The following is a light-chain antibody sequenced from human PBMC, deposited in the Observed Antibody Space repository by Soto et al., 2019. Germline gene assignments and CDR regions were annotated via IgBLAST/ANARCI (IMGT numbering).Light chain of an antibody. CDR1: SSNIGAGYD. V-gene: IGLV1-40*01. Sequence: QYVLTQPPSESGAPGQRVTISCTGSSSNIGAGYDVHWYQQLPGTAPKLLIYGNSNRPSGVPDRFSGSKSGTSASLAITGLQAEDEADYYCQSYDSSLPRVFGGGTKVTVL. CDR2: GNS. J-gene: IGLJ2*01. CDR3: QSYDSSLPRV.